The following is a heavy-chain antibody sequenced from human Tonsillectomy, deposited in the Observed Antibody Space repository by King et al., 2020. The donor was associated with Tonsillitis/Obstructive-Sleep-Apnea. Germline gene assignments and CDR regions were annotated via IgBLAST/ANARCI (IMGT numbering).Heavy chain of an antibody. CDR2: VYPGDSET. D-gene: IGHD3-3*01. CDR1: GYIFTSYW. J-gene: IGHJ6*03. CDR3: AKMAIFGVRGYYYYMDV. V-gene: IGHV5-51*01. Sequence: QLVQSGAEVKKPGESLKISCKGSGYIFTSYWVAWGRQLPGKGLEWMWVVYPGDSETRNSPSFEGQVTMSADKSTSTAYLHLSSLKASDTATYYCAKMAIFGVRGYYYYMDVWGKGTTVTVSS.